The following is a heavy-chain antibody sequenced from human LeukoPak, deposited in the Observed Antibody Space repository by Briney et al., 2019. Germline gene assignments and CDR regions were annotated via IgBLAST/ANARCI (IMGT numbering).Heavy chain of an antibody. CDR3: AREQVAASLGYYYYYMDV. CDR1: GFTVSSNY. V-gene: IGHV3-7*01. D-gene: IGHD2-15*01. Sequence: GGSLRLSCVASGFTVSSNYMSWVRQAPGKGLEWVANIKGDGSEKYYADSVKGRFTISRDNAKNSLDLQMNSLRAEDTAIYYCAREQVAASLGYYYYYMDVWGKGTTVTVSS. J-gene: IGHJ6*03. CDR2: IKGDGSEK.